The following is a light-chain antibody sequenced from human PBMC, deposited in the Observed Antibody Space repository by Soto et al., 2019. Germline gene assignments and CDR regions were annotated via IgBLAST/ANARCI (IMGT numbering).Light chain of an antibody. V-gene: IGLV1-40*01. CDR1: SSNIWAGYD. Sequence: QSVLTQPPSVSGAPGQRVTISCTGSSSNIWAGYDVHWYQQLPGTAPKLLIYGNSNRPSGVPDRFSGSKSGTSASLAITGLQAEDEADYYCQSYDSSLSGFYVFGTGTKVTRP. J-gene: IGLJ1*01. CDR2: GNS. CDR3: QSYDSSLSGFYV.